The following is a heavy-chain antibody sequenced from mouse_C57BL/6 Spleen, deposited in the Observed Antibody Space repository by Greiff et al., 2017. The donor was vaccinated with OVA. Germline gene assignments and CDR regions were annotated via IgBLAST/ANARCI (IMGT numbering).Heavy chain of an antibody. D-gene: IGHD1-1*01. CDR1: GYTFTSYW. Sequence: QVQLKQSGAELVMPGASVKLSCKASGYTFTSYWMHWVKQRPGQGLEWIGEIDPSDSYTNYNQKFKGKSTLTVDKSSSTAYMQLSSLTSEDSAVYYCARYYGSSYGYFDVWGTGTTGTVSS. CDR2: IDPSDSYT. V-gene: IGHV1-69*01. CDR3: ARYYGSSYGYFDV. J-gene: IGHJ1*03.